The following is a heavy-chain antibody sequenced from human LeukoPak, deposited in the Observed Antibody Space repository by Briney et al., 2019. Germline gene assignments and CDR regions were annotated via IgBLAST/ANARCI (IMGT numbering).Heavy chain of an antibody. J-gene: IGHJ4*02. Sequence: PGGSLRLFCAASGFNFSSYAMSWLRQAPGKGLEWVSAISGSGGSTYYADSVKGRFTISRDNSKNTLYLQMNSLRAEDTAVYYCAKDPYYDSSGDDYWGQGTLVTVSS. CDR1: GFNFSSYA. D-gene: IGHD3-22*01. CDR3: AKDPYYDSSGDDY. CDR2: ISGSGGST. V-gene: IGHV3-23*01.